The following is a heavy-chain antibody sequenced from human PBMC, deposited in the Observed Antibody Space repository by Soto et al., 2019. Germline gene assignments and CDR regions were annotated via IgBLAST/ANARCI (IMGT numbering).Heavy chain of an antibody. CDR2: ISYDGSNK. Sequence: QVQLVESGGGVVQPGRSLRLSCAASGFTFSSYGMHWVRQAPGKGLEWVAVISYDGSNKYYADSVKGRFTISRDNYKNTLYLQMNSLRAEDTAVYYCAKGGRPPNYYYYYGMDVWGQGTTVTVSS. CDR3: AKGGRPPNYYYYYGMDV. V-gene: IGHV3-30*18. CDR1: GFTFSSYG. J-gene: IGHJ6*02.